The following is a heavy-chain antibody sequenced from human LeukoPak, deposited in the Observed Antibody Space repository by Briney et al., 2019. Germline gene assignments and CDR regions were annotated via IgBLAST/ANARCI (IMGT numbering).Heavy chain of an antibody. J-gene: IGHJ4*02. CDR2: IKEDGSKK. V-gene: IGHV3-7*01. D-gene: IGHD4-17*01. Sequence: GGSLRLSCVASGFSFRNYWMSWVRQAPGKGLEWVANIKEDGSKKNHLDSVKGRFTISRDNAKNFLYLQMSSLRVEDTALYYCARDGDGRGEDFDYWGQGILVTVSS. CDR1: GFSFRNYW. CDR3: ARDGDGRGEDFDY.